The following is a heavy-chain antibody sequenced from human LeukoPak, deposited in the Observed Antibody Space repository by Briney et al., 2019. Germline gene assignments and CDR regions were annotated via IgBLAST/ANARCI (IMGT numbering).Heavy chain of an antibody. CDR3: ARDPRYCSGGSCSTEGAFDI. CDR2: IIPIFGTA. J-gene: IGHJ3*02. Sequence: SVKVSCKASGGTFSSYAIRWVRQAPGQGLEWMGGIIPIFGTANYAQKFQGRVTITADESTSTAYMELSSLRSEDTAVYYCARDPRYCSGGSCSTEGAFDIWGQGTMVTVSS. CDR1: GGTFSSYA. D-gene: IGHD2-15*01. V-gene: IGHV1-69*13.